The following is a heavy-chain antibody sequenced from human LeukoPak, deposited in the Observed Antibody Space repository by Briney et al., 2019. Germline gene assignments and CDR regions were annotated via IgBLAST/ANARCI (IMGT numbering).Heavy chain of an antibody. V-gene: IGHV3-9*01. Sequence: PGRSLRLSCAASGFTFDDYAMHWVRQAPGKGLEWVSGISYNSDTIGYADSVKGRFTISRDNSKNTLYLQMNSLRAEDTAVYYCAKDSLGFGFRIQPSEIDYWDQGTLVTVSS. J-gene: IGHJ4*02. CDR1: GFTFDDYA. CDR2: ISYNSDTI. D-gene: IGHD5-18*01. CDR3: AKDSLGFGFRIQPSEIDY.